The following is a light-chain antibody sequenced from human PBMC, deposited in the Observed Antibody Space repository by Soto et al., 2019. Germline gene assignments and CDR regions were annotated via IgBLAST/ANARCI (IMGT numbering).Light chain of an antibody. CDR1: SSNIGAGYD. J-gene: IGLJ2*01. V-gene: IGLV1-40*01. CDR2: GNS. Sequence: QSVLTQPPSVSGAPGQRVTISCTGSSSNIGAGYDVHWYQQLPGTAPKLLIYGNSNRPSGVPDRFSGSKSGTSASLAITGLQAEDGDDYYCQSYDSSLSGSVFGGGTKLTVL. CDR3: QSYDSSLSGSV.